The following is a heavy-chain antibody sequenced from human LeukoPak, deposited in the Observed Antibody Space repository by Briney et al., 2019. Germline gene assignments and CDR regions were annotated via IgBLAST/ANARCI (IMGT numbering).Heavy chain of an antibody. J-gene: IGHJ4*02. V-gene: IGHV3-30*02. CDR2: IRYDGRNK. Sequence: GSLRLSCAAAGLTFSNYGMHWVRQAPGKGLQWVAYIRYDGRNKYSADSVKGRFTIYRDNSKSTLYLQMNSLRPEDTAVYYCAKDKKSNNFPYFDYWGQGTLVTVSS. CDR3: AKDKKSNNFPYFDY. CDR1: GLTFSNYG. D-gene: IGHD1-1*01.